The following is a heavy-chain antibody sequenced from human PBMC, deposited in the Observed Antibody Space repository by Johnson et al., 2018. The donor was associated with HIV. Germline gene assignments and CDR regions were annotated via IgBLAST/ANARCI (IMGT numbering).Heavy chain of an antibody. Sequence: QEKLVESGGGVVQPGRSLRLSCAASGFTFSSYAMHWVRQAPGKGLEWVAVISYDGSNKYYADSVKGRFTISRDNSKNTLYLQMNSLRAEDTAVYYCARGVDGAFDIWGQGTMVTVSS. V-gene: IGHV3-30-3*01. CDR3: ARGVDGAFDI. J-gene: IGHJ3*02. D-gene: IGHD3-10*01. CDR2: ISYDGSNK. CDR1: GFTFSSYA.